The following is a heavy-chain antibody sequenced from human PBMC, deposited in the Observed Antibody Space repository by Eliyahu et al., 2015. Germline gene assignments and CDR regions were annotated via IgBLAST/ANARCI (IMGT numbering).Heavy chain of an antibody. D-gene: IGHD2-2*01. V-gene: IGHV4-39*01. J-gene: IGHJ5*02. CDR3: ASLIVVVPAAMGGRWFDP. CDR2: IYYSGST. Sequence: QLQLQESGPGLVKPSETLSLTCTVSGGSISXSSYYWGWIRQPPGKGLEWIGSIYYSGSTYYNPSLKSRVTISVDTSKNQFSLKLSSVTAADTAVYYCASLIVVVPAAMGGRWFDPWGQGTLVTVSS. CDR1: GGSISXSSYY.